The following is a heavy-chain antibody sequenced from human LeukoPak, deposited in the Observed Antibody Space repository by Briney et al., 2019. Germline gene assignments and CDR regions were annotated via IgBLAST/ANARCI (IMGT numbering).Heavy chain of an antibody. CDR3: ARDYADYVGYFFFDY. V-gene: IGHV3-23*01. D-gene: IGHD4-17*01. CDR2: ISGGGETT. J-gene: IGHJ4*02. CDR1: GFTFNNYA. Sequence: GASLRLSCAASGFTFNNYAMNWVRQAQGKGLEWVSSISGGGETTYYAGSAKGRFTISRDNSQNTLYLQMNSLRAEDTAVYYCARDYADYVGYFFFDYWGQGTLVTVSS.